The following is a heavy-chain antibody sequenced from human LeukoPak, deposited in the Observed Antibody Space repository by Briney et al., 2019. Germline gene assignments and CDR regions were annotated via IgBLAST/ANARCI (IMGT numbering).Heavy chain of an antibody. Sequence: GGSLRLSCAASRFTLSSYAMHCVRQAPGKGLEWVAVISYDGSNKYYADSVKGRFTISRDNSKNTLYLQMNSLRAEDTAVYYCARDLLAAADDYWGQGTLVTVSS. V-gene: IGHV3-30*04. CDR3: ARDLLAAADDY. J-gene: IGHJ4*02. CDR1: RFTLSSYA. CDR2: ISYDGSNK. D-gene: IGHD6-13*01.